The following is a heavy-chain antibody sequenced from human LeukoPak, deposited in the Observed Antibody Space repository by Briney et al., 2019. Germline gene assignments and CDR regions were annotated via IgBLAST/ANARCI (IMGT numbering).Heavy chain of an antibody. CDR2: IYYSGST. CDR1: GGSISSYY. V-gene: IGHV4-59*01. D-gene: IGHD2-2*01. J-gene: IGHJ6*04. CDR3: ARGVRSTSWGYYYGMDV. Sequence: SETLSLTCTVSGGSISSYYWNWIRQPPGKGLEWIGYIYYSGSTNYNPSLKSRVTISVDTSKNQFSLKLSSVTAADTAVYYCARGVRSTSWGYYYGMDVWGKGTTVTVSS.